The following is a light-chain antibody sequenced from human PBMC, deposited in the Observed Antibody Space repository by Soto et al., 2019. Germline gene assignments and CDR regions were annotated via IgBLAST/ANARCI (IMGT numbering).Light chain of an antibody. CDR2: GAS. J-gene: IGKJ2*01. Sequence: EIVLTQSPGTLSLSPGERATLSCRASQSVSSSYLAWYQQKPGQAPRLLIYGASSRGTGIPDRYSGSGSGTDFTLTISRLEPEDYAVYYCQQYGSSPMYTFGQGTKREIK. CDR3: QQYGSSPMYT. CDR1: QSVSSSY. V-gene: IGKV3-20*01.